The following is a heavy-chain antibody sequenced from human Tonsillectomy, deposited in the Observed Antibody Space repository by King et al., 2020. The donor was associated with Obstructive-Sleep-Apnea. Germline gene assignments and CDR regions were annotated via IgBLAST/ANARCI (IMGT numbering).Heavy chain of an antibody. J-gene: IGHJ4*02. Sequence: QLQESGPGLVKPSGTLSLTCAVSGGSISSGNWWTWVRQPPGKGLEWIGEIYHSGSTNYNPSLKSRVAISVDRSKNRFSLKLTSVTAADSAVYYCARSPTLEAAGMALGYWGQGTLVTVSS. V-gene: IGHV4-4*02. CDR1: GGSISSGNW. CDR3: ARSPTLEAAGMALGY. CDR2: IYHSGST. D-gene: IGHD6-13*01.